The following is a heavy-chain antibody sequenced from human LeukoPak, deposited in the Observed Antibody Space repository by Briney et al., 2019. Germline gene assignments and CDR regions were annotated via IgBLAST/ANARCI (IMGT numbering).Heavy chain of an antibody. CDR2: ISSSSSYI. D-gene: IGHD1-7*01. CDR1: GFTFSSYS. Sequence: GGSLRLSCAASGFTFSSYSMNWVRQAPGRGLEWVSSISSSSSYIYYADSVKGRYTISRDNAKNSLYLQMNSLRAEDTAVYYCARDLGDNWNYDAFDIWGQGTMVTVSS. J-gene: IGHJ3*02. V-gene: IGHV3-21*01. CDR3: ARDLGDNWNYDAFDI.